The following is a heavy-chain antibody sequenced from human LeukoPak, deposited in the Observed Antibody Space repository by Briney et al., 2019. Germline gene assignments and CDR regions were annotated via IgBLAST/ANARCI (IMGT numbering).Heavy chain of an antibody. Sequence: SETLSLTCTVPDGSISNSFWNWVRQPPGKGLEWIAYIHTSGSTNYNPAFKSRVALSVDTSKSQFSLRLNSVTASDTAVYYCANSYAGKIVPFDNWGQGTLVTVSS. J-gene: IGHJ4*02. CDR2: IHTSGST. CDR3: ANSYAGKIVPFDN. D-gene: IGHD4-23*01. V-gene: IGHV4-4*09. CDR1: DGSISNSF.